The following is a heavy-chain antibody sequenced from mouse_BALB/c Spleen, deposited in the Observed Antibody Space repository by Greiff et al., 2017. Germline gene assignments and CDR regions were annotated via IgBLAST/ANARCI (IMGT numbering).Heavy chain of an antibody. CDR2: IYPGDGDT. CDR1: GYAFSSSW. CDR3: ARNEAMDY. V-gene: IGHV1-82*01. Sequence: VNVVESGPELVKPGASVKISCKASGYAFSSSWMNWVKQRPGQGLEWIGRIYPGDGDTNYNGKFKGKATLTADKSSSTAYMQLSSLTSVDSAVYFCARNEAMDYWGQGTSVTVSS. J-gene: IGHJ4*01.